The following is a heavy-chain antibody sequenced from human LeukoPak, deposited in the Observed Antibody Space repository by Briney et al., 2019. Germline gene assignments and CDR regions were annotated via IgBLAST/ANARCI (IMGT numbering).Heavy chain of an antibody. V-gene: IGHV3-48*01. J-gene: IGHJ4*02. CDR2: SSSSDSTK. Sequence: GGSLRLSCAASGFTFSSYSMNWVRQAPGQGLEWVSYSSSSDSTKYYADSVKGRFTISRDNAKNSLYLQMNSLRAVDTALYYCAKASNGLFDYWGQGTLVTVSS. CDR1: GFTFSSYS. D-gene: IGHD2-8*01. CDR3: AKASNGLFDY.